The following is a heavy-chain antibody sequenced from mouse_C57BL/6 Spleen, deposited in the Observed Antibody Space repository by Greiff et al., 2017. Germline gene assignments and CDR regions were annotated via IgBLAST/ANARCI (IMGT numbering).Heavy chain of an antibody. V-gene: IGHV1-64*01. Sequence: QVQLQQPGAELVKPGASVKLSCKASGYTFTSYWMHWVKQRPGQGLEWIGMIHPNSGSTNYNEKFKSKATLTVDKSSSTAYMQLSSLTSEDSAVYYCARGGSSTMVTWAMDYWGQGTSVTVSS. D-gene: IGHD2-2*01. J-gene: IGHJ4*01. CDR1: GYTFTSYW. CDR2: IHPNSGST. CDR3: ARGGSSTMVTWAMDY.